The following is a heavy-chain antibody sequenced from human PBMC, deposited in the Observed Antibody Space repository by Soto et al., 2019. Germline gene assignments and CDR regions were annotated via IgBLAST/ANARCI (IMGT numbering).Heavy chain of an antibody. CDR3: ARDRGDYGGNDY. CDR2: IYYSGST. D-gene: IGHD4-17*01. CDR1: GGSLSSFY. J-gene: IGHJ4*02. Sequence: SETLSLTCTVSGGSLSSFYWSWVRQPPGKGLEWIGYIYYSGSTNYNPSLKSRVTISVDTSKNQFSLKLSSVTAADTAVYYCARDRGDYGGNDYWGQGTLVTVSS. V-gene: IGHV4-59*01.